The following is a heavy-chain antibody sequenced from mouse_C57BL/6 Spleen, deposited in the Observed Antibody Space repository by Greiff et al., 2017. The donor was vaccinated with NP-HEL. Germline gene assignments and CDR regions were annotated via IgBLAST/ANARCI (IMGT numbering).Heavy chain of an antibody. D-gene: IGHD3-2*02. Sequence: QVQLKESGSELRSPGSSVKLSCKDFDSEVVPIAYMSWVRQKPGHGFEWIGGILPSIGRTSYGEKFEDKATLDADTLSNTAYLELNSLTSEDSAIYYCARGGAAQANFDYWGQGTTLTVSS. V-gene: IGHV15-2*01. CDR3: ARGGAAQANFDY. J-gene: IGHJ2*01. CDR1: DSEVVPIAY. CDR2: ILPSIGRT.